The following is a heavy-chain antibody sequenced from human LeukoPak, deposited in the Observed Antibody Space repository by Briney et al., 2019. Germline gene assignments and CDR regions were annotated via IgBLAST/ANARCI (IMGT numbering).Heavy chain of an antibody. D-gene: IGHD1-26*01. Sequence: GGSLRLSCAASGFTFSSHWMSWVRQAPGKGLEWVANIKQDGSEKYYVDSVKGRLTISRDNAKNSLYLQMNSLRAEDTAVYYCARDQRGWELLSRLRQFYWYFDLWGRGTLVTVSS. CDR3: ARDQRGWELLSRLRQFYWYFDL. CDR2: IKQDGSEK. V-gene: IGHV3-7*01. J-gene: IGHJ2*01. CDR1: GFTFSSHW.